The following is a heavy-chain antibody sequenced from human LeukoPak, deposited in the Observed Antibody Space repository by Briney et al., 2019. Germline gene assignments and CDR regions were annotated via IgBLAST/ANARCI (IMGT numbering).Heavy chain of an antibody. CDR2: IWYDGSNK. Sequence: GRSLRLSCAASGFTFSSYGMHWVGQAPGKGLGWLAVIWYDGSNKYYADSVKGRFTISRDNSKNTLYPQMNSLRAEDTAVYYCARDFVSTSSGWFDPWGQGTLVTVSS. CDR3: ARDFVSTSSGWFDP. V-gene: IGHV3-33*01. CDR1: GFTFSSYG. J-gene: IGHJ5*02. D-gene: IGHD2-2*01.